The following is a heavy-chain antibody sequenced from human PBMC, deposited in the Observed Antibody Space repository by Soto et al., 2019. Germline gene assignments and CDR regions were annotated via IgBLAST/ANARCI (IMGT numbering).Heavy chain of an antibody. CDR1: GFTFSSYG. J-gene: IGHJ3*02. D-gene: IGHD2-21*02. CDR2: ISYDGSNK. Sequence: QVQLVESGGGVVQPGRSLRLSCAASGFTFSSYGMHWVRQAPGKGLEWVAVISYDGSNKYYADSVKGRFTISRDNSKNTLYLQMNSLRAEDTAVYYCAKADCGGDCYSSSAGAFDIWGQGTMVTVSS. CDR3: AKADCGGDCYSSSAGAFDI. V-gene: IGHV3-30*18.